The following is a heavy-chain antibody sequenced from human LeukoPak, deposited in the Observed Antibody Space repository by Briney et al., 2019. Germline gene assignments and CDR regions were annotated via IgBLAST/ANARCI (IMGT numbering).Heavy chain of an antibody. CDR3: AREGTDFWSNYPDFDY. Sequence: GGSLRLSCAASGFIFSSYVMSWVRQAPGKGLECVSAISGSGGSTYYADSVKGRFTISRDNSKNTLYLQMNSLRAEDTAIYYCAREGTDFWSNYPDFDYRGQGTLVTVSS. CDR1: GFIFSSYV. CDR2: ISGSGGST. J-gene: IGHJ4*02. V-gene: IGHV3-23*01. D-gene: IGHD3-3*01.